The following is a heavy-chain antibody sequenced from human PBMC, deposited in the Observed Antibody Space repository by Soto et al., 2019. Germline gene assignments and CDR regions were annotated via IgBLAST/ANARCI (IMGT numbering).Heavy chain of an antibody. J-gene: IGHJ4*02. V-gene: IGHV1-69*19. CDR1: GGTFNTYA. CDR3: AREVQFHTPAFVY. CDR2: ISPMFGAA. Sequence: QVQLVQSGAEMKKPGSSVKVSCQSSGGTFNTYAMNWVRQAPGQGPEWMGDISPMFGAANYTPKFQGRVTINADESTGTSYMQLSSLTSEDTALSFCAREVQFHTPAFVYWGQGTLVTVSS.